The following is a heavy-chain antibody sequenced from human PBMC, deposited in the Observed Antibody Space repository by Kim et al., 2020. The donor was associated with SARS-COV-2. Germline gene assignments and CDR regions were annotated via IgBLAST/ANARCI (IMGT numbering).Heavy chain of an antibody. CDR1: GFTFSSYA. CDR2: ISGSGGST. J-gene: IGHJ6*02. V-gene: IGHV3-23*01. CDR3: AKDRLTSRYYDFWSGPYYYGMDV. Sequence: GGSLRLSCAASGFTFSSYAMSWVRQAPGKGLEWVSAISGSGGSTYYADSVKGRFTISRDNSKNTLYLQMNSLRAEDTAVYYCAKDRLTSRYYDFWSGPYYYGMDVWGQVTTVTVSS. D-gene: IGHD3-3*01.